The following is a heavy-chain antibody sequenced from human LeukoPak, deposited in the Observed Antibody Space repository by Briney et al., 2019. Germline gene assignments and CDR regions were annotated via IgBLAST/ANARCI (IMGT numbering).Heavy chain of an antibody. CDR1: GYTLTSYA. Sequence: ASVKVSCKASGYTLTSYAMHWVRQAPGQRLEWMGWINAGNGYTKYSQEFQGRVTMTRNTSISTAYMELSSLRSEDTAVYYCARVRPAYDYVWGSYRYRPIDIWGQGTMVTVSS. CDR2: INAGNGYT. V-gene: IGHV1-3*03. D-gene: IGHD3-16*02. CDR3: ARVRPAYDYVWGSYRYRPIDI. J-gene: IGHJ3*02.